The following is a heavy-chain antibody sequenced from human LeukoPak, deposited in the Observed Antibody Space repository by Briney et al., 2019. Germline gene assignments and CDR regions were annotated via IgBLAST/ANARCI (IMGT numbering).Heavy chain of an antibody. J-gene: IGHJ4*02. V-gene: IGHV1-46*01. Sequence: ASVKVSCTASGYTFTSYYMHWVRQAPGQGLEWMGIINPSGGSTSYAQKFQGRVTMTRDTSTSTVYMELSSLRSEDTAVYYCARDPSQYDFWSGYYGFDYWGQGTLVTVSS. CDR3: ARDPSQYDFWSGYYGFDY. CDR1: GYTFTSYY. D-gene: IGHD3-3*01. CDR2: INPSGGST.